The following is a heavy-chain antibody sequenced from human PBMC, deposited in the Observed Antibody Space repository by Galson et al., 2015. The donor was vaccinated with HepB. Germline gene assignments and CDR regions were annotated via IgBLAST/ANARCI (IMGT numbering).Heavy chain of an antibody. V-gene: IGHV3-73*01. J-gene: IGHJ5*02. CDR1: GFTFSGSA. Sequence: SLRLSCAASGFTFSGSAMHWVRQASGKGLEWVGRIRSKANSYATAYAASVKGRFTISRDDSKNTAYLQMNSLKTEDTAVYYCTRRIEQLVVGHRNWFDPWGQGTLVTVSS. CDR3: TRRIEQLVVGHRNWFDP. CDR2: IRSKANSYAT. D-gene: IGHD6-6*01.